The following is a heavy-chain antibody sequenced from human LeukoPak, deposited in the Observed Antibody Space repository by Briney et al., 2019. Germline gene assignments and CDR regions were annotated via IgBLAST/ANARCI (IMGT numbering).Heavy chain of an antibody. J-gene: IGHJ4*02. CDR2: IYYSGST. V-gene: IGHV4-39*01. D-gene: IGHD1-26*01. Sequence: SETLSLTCTVSGGSISSSSYYWGWIRQPPGEGLEWIGNIYYSGSTYYNASLQSRVTISIDTSKNQFSLRLNSVTAADTAMYFCVKSGGYGLIDYWGQGTLVTVSS. CDR3: VKSGGYGLIDY. CDR1: GGSISSSSYY.